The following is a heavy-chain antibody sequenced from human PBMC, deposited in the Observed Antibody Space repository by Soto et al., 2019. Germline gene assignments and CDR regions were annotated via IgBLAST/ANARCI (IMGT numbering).Heavy chain of an antibody. CDR3: ARNGGFGELLTYYYYYGVDV. Sequence: PGGSLRLSCAASGFTFSSYWMSWVRQAPGKGREWVANIKQDGSEKYYVDSVKGRFTISRDNAKNSLYLQMNSLRAEDTAVYYCARNGGFGELLTYYYYYGVDVWGQGTTVTVS. V-gene: IGHV3-7*01. J-gene: IGHJ6*02. CDR1: GFTFSSYW. CDR2: IKQDGSEK. D-gene: IGHD3-10*01.